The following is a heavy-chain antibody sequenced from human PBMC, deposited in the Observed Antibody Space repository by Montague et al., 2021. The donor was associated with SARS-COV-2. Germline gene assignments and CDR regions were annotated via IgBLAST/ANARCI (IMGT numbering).Heavy chain of an antibody. J-gene: IGHJ4*03. CDR2: ISYSGST. CDR3: ARVGSSGWYAPGYFDY. Sequence: SETLSLTCTVSGGSITSSNYYWGWIRQPPGKGLEWFGSISYSGSTYYDPSLKGRVTISVDTSKHQFSLRLSSVTAADTAVYYCARVGSSGWYAPGYFDYWAKGPRSPSPQ. V-gene: IGHV4-39*01. D-gene: IGHD6-19*01. CDR1: GGSITSSNYY.